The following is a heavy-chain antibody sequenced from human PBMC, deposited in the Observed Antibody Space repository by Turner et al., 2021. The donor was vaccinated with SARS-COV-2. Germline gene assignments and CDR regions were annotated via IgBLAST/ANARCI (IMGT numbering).Heavy chain of an antibody. CDR2: IIPIFGTA. D-gene: IGHD3-22*01. V-gene: IGHV1-69*19. Sequence: QVQLVQSGAEVKKPGSSVKVSCKASGGTFSSYAISWVRQAPGQGLEWMGGIIPIFGTANYAQKFQGRVTITADESTRTAYMGLSSLRSEDTAVYYCARARGVDYYDSSGQRFDPWGQGTLVTVSS. CDR1: GGTFSSYA. J-gene: IGHJ5*02. CDR3: ARARGVDYYDSSGQRFDP.